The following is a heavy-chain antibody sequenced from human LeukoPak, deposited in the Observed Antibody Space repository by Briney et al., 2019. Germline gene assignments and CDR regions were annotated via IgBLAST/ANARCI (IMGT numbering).Heavy chain of an antibody. CDR3: ARVPTTLRAAGYYYYYMDV. CDR2: IYYSGST. D-gene: IGHD4-17*01. V-gene: IGHV4-30-4*07. Sequence: SETLSLTCAVSGGSISSGGYSWSWIRQPPGKGLEWIGYIYYSGSTYYNPSLKSRVTISVDTSKNQFSLKLSSVTAADTAVYYCARVPTTLRAAGYYYYYMDVWGKGTTVTVSS. J-gene: IGHJ6*03. CDR1: GGSISSGGYS.